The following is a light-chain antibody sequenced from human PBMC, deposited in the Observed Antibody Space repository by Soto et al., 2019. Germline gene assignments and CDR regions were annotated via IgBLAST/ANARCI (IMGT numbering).Light chain of an antibody. CDR3: QSYDSSLSGVM. V-gene: IGLV1-40*01. CDR2: GNN. J-gene: IGLJ3*02. Sequence: QPVLTQPPSVSGAPGQRVTISCTGSSSNIGAGYDVHWYQQVPGTAPKLLIYGNNNRPSGVPDRFSGSKSGTSASLAITGLQAEDEADYYCQSYDSSLSGVMFGGGTKVTVL. CDR1: SSNIGAGYD.